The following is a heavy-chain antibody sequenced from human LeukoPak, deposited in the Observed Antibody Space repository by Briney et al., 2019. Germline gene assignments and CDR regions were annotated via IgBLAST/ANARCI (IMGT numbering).Heavy chain of an antibody. J-gene: IGHJ6*02. CDR2: ISYDGSNK. V-gene: IGHV3-30-3*02. D-gene: IGHD3-10*01. CDR3: AKTVGWAWFGELYSAHSYGMDV. CDR1: GFTFSSYA. Sequence: QPGRSLRLSCAASGFTFSSYAMHWVRQAPGKGLEWVAVISYDGSNKYYADSVKGRFTISRDNSKNTLYLQMNSLRAEDTAVYYCAKTVGWAWFGELYSAHSYGMDVWGQGTTVTVSS.